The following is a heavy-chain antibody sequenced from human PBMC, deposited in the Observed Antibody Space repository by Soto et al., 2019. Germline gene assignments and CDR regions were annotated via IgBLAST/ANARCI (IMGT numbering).Heavy chain of an antibody. V-gene: IGHV3-30*18. CDR1: GFTFSSYG. D-gene: IGHD5-12*01. J-gene: IGHJ4*02. CDR2: ISYDGSNK. CDR3: AKEVAEMATHLG. Sequence: VGSLRLSCAASGFTFSSYGMHWVRQAPGKGLEWVAVISYDGSNKYYADSVKGRFTISRDNSKNTLYLQMNSLRAEDTAVYYCAKEVAEMATHLGWGQGNLVTVSS.